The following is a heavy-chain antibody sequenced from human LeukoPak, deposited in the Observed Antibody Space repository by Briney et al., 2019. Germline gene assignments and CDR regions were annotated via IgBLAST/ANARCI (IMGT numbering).Heavy chain of an antibody. D-gene: IGHD1-1*01. J-gene: IGHJ4*02. CDR2: IYSGGST. V-gene: IGHV3-53*01. CDR3: ARDGGTGTTGFDY. Sequence: GGSLRLSCAASGFTFRNYAMSWVRQAPGKGLEWVSVIYSGGSTYYADSVKGRFTISRDNSKNTLYLQMNSLRAEDTAVYYCARDGGTGTTGFDYWGQGTLVTVSS. CDR1: GFTFRNYA.